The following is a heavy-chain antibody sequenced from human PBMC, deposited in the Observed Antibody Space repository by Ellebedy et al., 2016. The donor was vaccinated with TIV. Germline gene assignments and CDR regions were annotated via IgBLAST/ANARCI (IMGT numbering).Heavy chain of an antibody. V-gene: IGHV4-59*05. Sequence: MPSETLSLTCTVSGASISSYFWSWIRQPPEKGLEWIGSIYYNWNAHYKTSLKSRVTISVDTSKKEFSLKLSSVTAADTAVYYCARHYFGDYQFIHDYKYGMDVWGQGTTVTVSS. CDR3: ARHYFGDYQFIHDYKYGMDV. D-gene: IGHD4-17*01. CDR1: GASISSYF. J-gene: IGHJ6*02. CDR2: IYYNWNA.